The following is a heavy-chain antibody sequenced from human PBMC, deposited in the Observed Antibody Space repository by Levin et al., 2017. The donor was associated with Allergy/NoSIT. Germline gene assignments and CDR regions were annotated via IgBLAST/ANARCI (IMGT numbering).Heavy chain of an antibody. J-gene: IGHJ6*02. V-gene: IGHV3-23*01. CDR2: ISGSGGST. CDR1: GFTFSSYA. CDR3: AKDTLQYHYVWGSYRFDGMDV. D-gene: IGHD3-16*02. Sequence: PGGSLRLSCAASGFTFSSYAMSWVRQAPGKGLEWVSAISGSGGSTYYADSVKGRFTISRDNSKNTLYLQMNSLRAEDTAVYYCAKDTLQYHYVWGSYRFDGMDVWGQGTTVTVSS.